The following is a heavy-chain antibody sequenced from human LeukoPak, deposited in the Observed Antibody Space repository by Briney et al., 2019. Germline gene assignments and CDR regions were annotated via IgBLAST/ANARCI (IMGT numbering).Heavy chain of an antibody. CDR1: EFIFSDFD. V-gene: IGHV3-30*03. CDR2: MSHSGVKE. Sequence: GGSLRLSCAASEFIFSDFDMHWVRQAPGKGLQWVALMSHSGVKESYADSVKGRFTISRDNSNNALYLQMNSLRAEDTAVYYCAREFEIAARYHFDYWGQGTLVTVSS. CDR3: AREFEIAARYHFDY. D-gene: IGHD6-6*01. J-gene: IGHJ4*02.